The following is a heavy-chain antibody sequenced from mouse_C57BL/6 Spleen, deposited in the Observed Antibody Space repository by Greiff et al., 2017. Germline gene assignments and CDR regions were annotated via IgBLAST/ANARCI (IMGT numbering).Heavy chain of an antibody. J-gene: IGHJ4*01. CDR2: IYPGSGNT. CDR1: GYTFTDYY. CDR3: ARMSYYDGYYESYYAMDY. V-gene: IGHV1-84*01. Sequence: VQVVESGPELVKPGASVKISCKASGYTFTDYYINWVKQRPGQGLEWIGWIYPGSGNTKYNEKFKGKATLTVDTSSSTAYMQLSSLTSEDSAVYICARMSYYDGYYESYYAMDYWGQGTSVTVSS. D-gene: IGHD2-3*01.